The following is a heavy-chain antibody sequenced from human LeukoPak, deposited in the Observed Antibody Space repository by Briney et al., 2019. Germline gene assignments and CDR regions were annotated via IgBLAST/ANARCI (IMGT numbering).Heavy chain of an antibody. CDR3: WYLDYYDSSGSYHGDY. CDR2: IRYDGNNK. V-gene: IGHV3-30*02. J-gene: IGHJ4*02. Sequence: GWSLRLSCAASGFTFNSYGMHWVRQAPGKGLEWVAFIRYDGNNKYYADSVKRRFTISRDNSKNTLYLQMSNLRSEHTAVYYCWYLDYYDSSGSYHGDYWGQGNLVTVSS. CDR1: GFTFNSYG. D-gene: IGHD3-22*01.